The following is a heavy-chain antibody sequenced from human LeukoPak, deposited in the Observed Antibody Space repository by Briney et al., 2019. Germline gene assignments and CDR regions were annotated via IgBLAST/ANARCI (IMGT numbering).Heavy chain of an antibody. V-gene: IGHV4-59*08. J-gene: IGHJ5*02. D-gene: IGHD3-10*01. Sequence: SETLSLTCTVSGGSISSYYWSWIRQPPGKGLEWIGYIYYSGSTNYNPSLKSRVTISVDTSKNQFSLRLSSVTAADTAVYYCARNRYYYGSGNYGVPNWFDPWGQGTLVTVSS. CDR3: ARNRYYYGSGNYGVPNWFDP. CDR2: IYYSGST. CDR1: GGSISSYY.